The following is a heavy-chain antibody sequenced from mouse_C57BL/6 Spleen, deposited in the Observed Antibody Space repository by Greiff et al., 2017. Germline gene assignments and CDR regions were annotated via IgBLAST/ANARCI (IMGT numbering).Heavy chain of an antibody. J-gene: IGHJ3*01. CDR2: INPNSGST. D-gene: IGHD2-4*01. CDR3: ARGAYDYDGAY. Sequence: QVQLQQPGAELVKPGASVKLSCKASGYTFTSYWMHWVKQRPGQGLEWIGMINPNSGSTNYNEKFKSKATLTVDKSSSTAYMQLSSLTSEDSAVYYCARGAYDYDGAYWGQGTLVTVSA. V-gene: IGHV1-64*01. CDR1: GYTFTSYW.